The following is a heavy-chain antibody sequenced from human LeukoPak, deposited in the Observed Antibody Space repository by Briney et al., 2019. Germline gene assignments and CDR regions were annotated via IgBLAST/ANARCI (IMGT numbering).Heavy chain of an antibody. J-gene: IGHJ4*02. CDR2: IIPIFGTA. Sequence: SVKVSCKASGGTFSSYAISWVRQAPGQGLEWMGGIIPIFGTANYAQKFQGRVTITADESTSTAYMELSSLRSEDTAVYYCARGFDSSGYFDYWGQGTLVTVSS. D-gene: IGHD3-22*01. V-gene: IGHV1-69*13. CDR1: GGTFSSYA. CDR3: ARGFDSSGYFDY.